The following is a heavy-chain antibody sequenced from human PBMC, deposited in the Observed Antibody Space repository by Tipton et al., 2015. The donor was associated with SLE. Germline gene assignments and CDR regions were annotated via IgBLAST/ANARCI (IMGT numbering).Heavy chain of an antibody. V-gene: IGHV4-30-2*01. J-gene: IGHJ4*02. D-gene: IGHD3-22*01. Sequence: WSWIRQPPGKGLEWIGYIYHSGSTYYNPSLKSRVTISVDRSKNQFSLKLSSVTAADTAVYYCARDSSGLGDYFDYWGQGTLVTVSS. CDR3: ARDSSGLGDYFDY. CDR2: IYHSGST.